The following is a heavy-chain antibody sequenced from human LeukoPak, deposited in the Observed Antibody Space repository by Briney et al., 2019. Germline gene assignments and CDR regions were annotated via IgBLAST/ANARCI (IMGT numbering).Heavy chain of an antibody. V-gene: IGHV4-59*08. J-gene: IGHJ4*02. D-gene: IGHD6-6*01. CDR1: GGSISSYY. Sequence: PSETLSLTCTVSGGSISSYYWSWIRQPPGKGLEWIGYIYYSGSTNYNPSLKSRVTISVDTSKNQFSLKLSSVTAADTAVYYCARLDGSTQLADYWGQGTLVTVSS. CDR3: ARLDGSTQLADY. CDR2: IYYSGST.